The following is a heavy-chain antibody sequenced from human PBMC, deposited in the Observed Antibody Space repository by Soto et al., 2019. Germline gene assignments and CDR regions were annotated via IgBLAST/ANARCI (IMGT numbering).Heavy chain of an antibody. CDR1: GFSLSTSGVG. D-gene: IGHD3-9*01. V-gene: IGHV2-5*02. Sequence: QITLKESGPPLVRPTQTLTLTCAFSGFSLSTSGVGVGWIRQPPGKALEWLAVIYWDDSKHYSPSLRSRLTITKDTPKNQAVLTITNMDPMDTGTYCCAHKGPEDWPLDYWGQGTLVTVSS. CDR2: IYWDDSK. CDR3: AHKGPEDWPLDY. J-gene: IGHJ4*02.